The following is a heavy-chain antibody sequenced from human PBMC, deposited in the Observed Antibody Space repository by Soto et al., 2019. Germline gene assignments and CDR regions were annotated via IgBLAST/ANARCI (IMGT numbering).Heavy chain of an antibody. CDR3: ASRVPRRSYLGVFDY. J-gene: IGHJ4*01. Sequence: SETLSLTCAVSGGSISSGNWWTWVRQPPGKGLEWIGEIHHTGSTNPNPALRSRVTISVDKSKNQFSLKLTSMTAADTAIYYCASRVPRRSYLGVFDYCGHGTLVTVSS. V-gene: IGHV4-4*02. CDR2: IHHTGST. D-gene: IGHD1-26*01. CDR1: GGSISSGNW.